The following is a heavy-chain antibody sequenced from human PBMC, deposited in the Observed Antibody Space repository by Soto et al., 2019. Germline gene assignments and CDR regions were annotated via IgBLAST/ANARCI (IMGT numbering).Heavy chain of an antibody. CDR1: GFTVSSNY. V-gene: IGHV3-53*04. D-gene: IGHD4-17*01. J-gene: IGHJ6*03. CDR3: ARGPSYTTVTITYYYYYYMDV. CDR2: IYSGGST. Sequence: GGSLRLSCAASGFTVSSNYMSWVRQAPGKGLEWVSVIYSGGSTYYADSVKGRFTISRHNSKNTLYLQMNSLRAEDTAVYYCARGPSYTTVTITYYYYYYMDVWGKGTTVTVSS.